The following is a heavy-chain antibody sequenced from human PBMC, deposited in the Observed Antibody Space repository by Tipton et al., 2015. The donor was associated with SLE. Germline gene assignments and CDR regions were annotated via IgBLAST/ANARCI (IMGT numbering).Heavy chain of an antibody. CDR3: AVGSSSSSLDSFDI. V-gene: IGHV4-61*09. Sequence: TLSLTCTVSGGSINSLPHYWSWIRQPAGKALEWIGHIYTSWSTDYNPSLKSRVTISVDTSKNQFSLKLSSATAADTAVYYCAVGSSSSSLDSFDIWGQGTMVTVSS. D-gene: IGHD6-6*01. CDR1: GGSINSLPHY. J-gene: IGHJ3*02. CDR2: IYTSWST.